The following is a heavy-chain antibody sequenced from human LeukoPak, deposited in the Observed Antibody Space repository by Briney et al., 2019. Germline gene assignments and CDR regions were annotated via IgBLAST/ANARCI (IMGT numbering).Heavy chain of an antibody. CDR1: GGTFSSYA. CDR3: ASGEDIVVVPAAMLTFGLYYGMDV. D-gene: IGHD2-2*01. J-gene: IGHJ6*02. Sequence: ASVKVSCKASGGTFSSYAISWVRQAPGQGLEWMGRIIPILGIANYAQKFQGRVTITADKSTSTAYMELSSLRSEDTAVYYCASGEDIVVVPAAMLTFGLYYGMDVWGQGTTVTVSS. V-gene: IGHV1-69*04. CDR2: IIPILGIA.